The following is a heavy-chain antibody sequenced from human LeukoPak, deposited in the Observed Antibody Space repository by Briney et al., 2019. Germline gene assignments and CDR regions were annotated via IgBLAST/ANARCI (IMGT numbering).Heavy chain of an antibody. J-gene: IGHJ4*02. Sequence: ASVKVSCKASGYTFTGYYMHWVRQAPGQGLEYMGRINPISGGTVYAQKFQGRVTMTRDTSITTAYMELTRLRSDDTAVCYCARYCSSTSCYSDYWGQGTLVTVSS. V-gene: IGHV1-2*06. D-gene: IGHD2-2*01. CDR3: ARYCSSTSCYSDY. CDR2: INPISGGT. CDR1: GYTFTGYY.